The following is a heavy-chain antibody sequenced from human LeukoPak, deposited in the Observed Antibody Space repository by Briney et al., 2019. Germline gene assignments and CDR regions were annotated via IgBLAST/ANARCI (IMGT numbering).Heavy chain of an antibody. Sequence: ASVKVSCKASGGTFSSYAISWVRQAPGQGLEWMGRIIPILGIANYAQKFQGRVTITADKSTSTAYMELSSLRSEDTAVYYCARDSGITISVYGMDVWGQGTTVTVSS. J-gene: IGHJ6*02. V-gene: IGHV1-69*04. CDR1: GGTFSSYA. CDR2: IIPILGIA. CDR3: ARDSGITISVYGMDV. D-gene: IGHD3-9*01.